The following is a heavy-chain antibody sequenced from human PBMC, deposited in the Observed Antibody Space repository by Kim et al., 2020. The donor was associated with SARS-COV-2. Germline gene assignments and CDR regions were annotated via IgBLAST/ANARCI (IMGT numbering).Heavy chain of an antibody. CDR2: IYYSGST. J-gene: IGHJ5*02. D-gene: IGHD6-19*01. CDR1: GGSISSSSYY. Sequence: SETLSLTCTVSGGSISSSSYYWGWIRQPPGKGLEWIGSIYYSGSTSYNPPLKSQVTISVDTSKNKFSLKLSSVTAADTAEYYCARADGWIINWFDPWGQGTLVTVSS. CDR3: ARADGWIINWFDP. V-gene: IGHV4-39*01.